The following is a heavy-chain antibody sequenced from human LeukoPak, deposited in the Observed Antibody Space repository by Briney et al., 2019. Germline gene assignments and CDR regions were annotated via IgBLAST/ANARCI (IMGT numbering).Heavy chain of an antibody. CDR1: GGSISSGGYY. CDR2: IYYSGGT. D-gene: IGHD5-12*01. V-gene: IGHV4-31*03. Sequence: SETLSLTCTVSGGSISSGGYYWSWIRQHPGKGLEWIGYIYYSGGTYYNPSLKSRVTISVDTSKNQFSLKLSSVTAADTAVYYCARVSSGYDHGKYYFDYWGQGTLVTVSS. CDR3: ARVSSGYDHGKYYFDY. J-gene: IGHJ4*02.